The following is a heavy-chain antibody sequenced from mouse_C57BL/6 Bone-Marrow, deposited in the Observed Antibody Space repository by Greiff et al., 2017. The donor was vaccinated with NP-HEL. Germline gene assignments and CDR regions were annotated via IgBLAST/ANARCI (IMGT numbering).Heavy chain of an antibody. V-gene: IGHV6-3*01. J-gene: IGHJ4*01. CDR1: GFTFSNYW. D-gene: IGHD3-2*02. Sequence: EVKLEESGGGLVQPGGSMKLSCVASGFTFSNYWMNWVRQSPEKGLEWVAQIRLKSDNYATHYAESVKGRFTISRDDSKSSVYLQMNNLRAEDTGIYYCTAAQATMGAMDYWGQGTSVTVSS. CDR2: IRLKSDNYAT. CDR3: TAAQATMGAMDY.